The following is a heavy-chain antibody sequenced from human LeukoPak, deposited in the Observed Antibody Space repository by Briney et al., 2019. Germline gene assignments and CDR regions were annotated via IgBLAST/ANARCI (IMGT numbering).Heavy chain of an antibody. Sequence: SETLSLTCTVSGGSVSSTTYYWSWIRQPPGKGLEWIASINYSGSTYYNPSLKSRVTISVDTSENQFSLKLSSVTAADTAVYYCARYVVYGSGKYYFDYWGQGTLVTVSP. CDR1: GGSVSSTTYY. CDR2: INYSGST. J-gene: IGHJ4*02. V-gene: IGHV4-39*01. D-gene: IGHD3-10*01. CDR3: ARYVVYGSGKYYFDY.